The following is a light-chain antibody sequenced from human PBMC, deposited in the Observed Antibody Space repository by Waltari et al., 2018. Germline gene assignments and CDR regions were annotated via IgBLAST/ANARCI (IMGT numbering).Light chain of an antibody. V-gene: IGKV3-20*01. CDR1: PSVSSSY. CDR3: QQYGSSPYT. Sequence: EIVLTQSPGTLSWSPGERATLSCRASPSVSSSYLAWYQQKPGQAPRLLIDGASSRATGIPDRFSGSGSGTDFTLTISRLEPEDFAVYYCQQYGSSPYTFGQGTKLEIK. J-gene: IGKJ2*01. CDR2: GAS.